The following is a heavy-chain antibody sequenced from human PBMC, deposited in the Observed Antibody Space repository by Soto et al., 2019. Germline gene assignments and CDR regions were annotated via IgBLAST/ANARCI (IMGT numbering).Heavy chain of an antibody. CDR3: ARDKGYCSGASCPDFDY. J-gene: IGHJ4*02. CDR2: IIPNLGIT. CDR1: GGTFSSYT. D-gene: IGHD2-15*01. Sequence: QVQLVQSGAEVKKPGSSVKVSCKASGGTFSSYTFSWVRQAPGQGLEWVGRIIPNLGITNYAQKFQGRITIIVDKSTSTAYMELSSLRSEDTAVYYCARDKGYCSGASCPDFDYWGQGTLVTVSS. V-gene: IGHV1-69*08.